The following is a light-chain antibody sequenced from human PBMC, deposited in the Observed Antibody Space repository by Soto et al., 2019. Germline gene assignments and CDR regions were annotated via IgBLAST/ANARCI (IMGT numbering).Light chain of an antibody. J-gene: IGKJ2*01. Sequence: DIQMTQSPSTLSASVGDRVTFTCRASQSIGSWLAWYQQKPGKAPKLLIQKASTLESEVPSRFSGSGSRTEFTLTISSLQPDDFATYYCQQYASYSTFGLGTKLEIK. V-gene: IGKV1-5*03. CDR3: QQYASYST. CDR2: KAS. CDR1: QSIGSW.